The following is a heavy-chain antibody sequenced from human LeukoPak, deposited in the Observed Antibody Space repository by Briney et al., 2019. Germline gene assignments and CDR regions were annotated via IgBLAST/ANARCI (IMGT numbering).Heavy chain of an antibody. CDR2: IRYDGSNK. CDR1: GFTFSSYG. Sequence: GGFLRLSCAASGFTFSSYGMHWVRQAPGKGLEWVAFIRYDGSNKYYADSVKGRFTISRDNSKNTLYLQMNSLRAEDTAVYYCAKQDWGSRVFDYWGQGTLVTVSS. D-gene: IGHD7-27*01. CDR3: AKQDWGSRVFDY. J-gene: IGHJ4*02. V-gene: IGHV3-30*02.